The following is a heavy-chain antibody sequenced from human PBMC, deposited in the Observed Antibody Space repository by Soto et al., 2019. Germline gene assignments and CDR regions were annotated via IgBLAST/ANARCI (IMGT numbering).Heavy chain of an antibody. CDR2: IYYSGST. Sequence: QVQLQESGPGLVKPSETLSLTCTVSGGSISSYYWSWIRQPPGKGLEWIGYIYYSGSTNYNPSLKLRVTIAVDPSKNQFSLKLSSVTAADTAVYYCARHPFPPSGSSWLDYWGQGTLVTVSS. D-gene: IGHD6-13*01. J-gene: IGHJ4*02. CDR3: ARHPFPPSGSSWLDY. V-gene: IGHV4-59*08. CDR1: GGSISSYY.